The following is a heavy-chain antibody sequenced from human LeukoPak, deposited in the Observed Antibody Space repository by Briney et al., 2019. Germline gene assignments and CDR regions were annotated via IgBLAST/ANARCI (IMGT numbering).Heavy chain of an antibody. Sequence: GGSLRLSCAASGFTFSTSWMHWVRQAPGKGLVWVSRINSYGSSTSYADSVKGRFTISRDNAKYTLYLQMNSLRAEDTAVYYSARDRLTKSQVFHQWGHGTLVTVSS. CDR2: INSYGSST. J-gene: IGHJ1*01. V-gene: IGHV3-74*01. CDR1: GFTFSTSW. D-gene: IGHD3-9*01. CDR3: ARDRLTKSQVFHQ.